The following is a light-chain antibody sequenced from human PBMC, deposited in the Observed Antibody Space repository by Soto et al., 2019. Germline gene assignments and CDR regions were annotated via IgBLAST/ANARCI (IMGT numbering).Light chain of an antibody. CDR1: QSVTSSH. J-gene: IGKJ2*01. Sequence: EIVLTQSPGSLSLSPRERATLSCRASQSVTSSHLAWYQQKPGQAPRLLIYGASRRATGIPDRFSGSGSGTDFTLTISRLEPEDSAMYYCQQYCSSPYTFGQGTKVEIK. CDR2: GAS. V-gene: IGKV3-20*01. CDR3: QQYCSSPYT.